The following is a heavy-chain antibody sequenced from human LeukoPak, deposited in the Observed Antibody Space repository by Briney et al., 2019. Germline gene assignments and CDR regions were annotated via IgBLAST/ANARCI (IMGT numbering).Heavy chain of an antibody. J-gene: IGHJ4*02. CDR3: AREDMLDY. V-gene: IGHV3-30-3*01. Sequence: GGSLRLSCAASGFTVSSYSMHWVRQAPGKGLEWVAIISYDGGNQYYADTVKGRFTIFRDDSKSTLSLQMNSLRAEDTAVYYCAREDMLDYWGQGTLVTVSS. CDR1: GFTVSSYS. D-gene: IGHD2-15*01. CDR2: ISYDGGNQ.